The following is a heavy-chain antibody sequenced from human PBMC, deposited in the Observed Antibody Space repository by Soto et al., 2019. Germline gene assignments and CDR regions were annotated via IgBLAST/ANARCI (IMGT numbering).Heavy chain of an antibody. V-gene: IGHV3-9*01. CDR2: ISWNSGSI. D-gene: IGHD3-10*01. J-gene: IGHJ6*03. CDR3: ARDTGEYYYYYMDV. Sequence: PGGSLRLSCAASGFTFDDYAMHWVRQAPGKGLEWVSGISWNSGSIGYADSVKGRFTISRDNSKNTLYLQMNSLRAEDTAVYYCARDTGEYYYYYMDVWGKGTTVTVSS. CDR1: GFTFDDYA.